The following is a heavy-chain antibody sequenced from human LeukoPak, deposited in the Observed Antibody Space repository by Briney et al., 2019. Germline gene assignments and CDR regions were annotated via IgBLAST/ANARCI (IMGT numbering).Heavy chain of an antibody. CDR3: ARGSIGPFHYYGMDV. CDR2: IGGGGRTT. D-gene: IGHD1-26*01. J-gene: IGHJ6*02. Sequence: GGSLRLSCAASGFTFSSYSMSWVRQAPGKGLEWVSVIGGGGRTTYYADSVKGQFTISRDNSRDTLYLQMSRLRVEDTAVYYRARGSIGPFHYYGMDVWGQGTTVTVSS. V-gene: IGHV3-23*01. CDR1: GFTFSSYS.